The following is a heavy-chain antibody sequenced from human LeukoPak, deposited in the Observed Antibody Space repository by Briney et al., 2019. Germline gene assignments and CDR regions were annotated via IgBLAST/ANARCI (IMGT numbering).Heavy chain of an antibody. V-gene: IGHV4-34*01. D-gene: IGHD6-19*01. CDR2: INHSGST. CDR3: ARGRRIAVSY. Sequence: SETLSLTCAVYGGSFSGYYWSWIRQPPGKGLEWIGEINHSGSTNYNPSLKSRVTISVDTSKNRFSLKLSSVTAADTAVYYCARGRRIAVSYWGQGTLVTVSS. CDR1: GGSFSGYY. J-gene: IGHJ4*02.